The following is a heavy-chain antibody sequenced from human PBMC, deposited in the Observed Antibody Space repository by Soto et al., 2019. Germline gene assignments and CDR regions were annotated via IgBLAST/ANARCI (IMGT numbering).Heavy chain of an antibody. CDR2: IDPSDSYT. V-gene: IGHV5-10-1*01. CDR1: GYSFTSYW. CDR3: ARHASITMVRGVIRNWFVP. Sequence: EVQLVQSGAEVKKPGESLRISCKGSGYSFTSYWISWMRQMPGNGLEWMGRIDPSDSYTNYSPSFQGHVTISADKSIITAYLQWSSLKASDTAIYYCARHASITMVRGVIRNWFVPWGQGTLVTVSS. J-gene: IGHJ5*02. D-gene: IGHD3-10*01.